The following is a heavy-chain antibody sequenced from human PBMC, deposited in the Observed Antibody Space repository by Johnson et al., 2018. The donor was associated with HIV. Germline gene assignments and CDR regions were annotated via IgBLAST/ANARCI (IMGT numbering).Heavy chain of an antibody. V-gene: IGHV3-66*04. CDR2: IYSGGST. D-gene: IGHD1-26*01. CDR3: AKRHGPIVGATHDAFDI. Sequence: VQLVESGGGVVRPGGSLRLSCAPSGFNFDDYGMSWVRQAPGKGLEWVSVIYSGGSTYYADSVKGRFTISRDNSKNTLYLQMNSLRSEDTAVYYCAKRHGPIVGATHDAFDIWGQGTMVTVSS. J-gene: IGHJ3*02. CDR1: GFNFDDYG.